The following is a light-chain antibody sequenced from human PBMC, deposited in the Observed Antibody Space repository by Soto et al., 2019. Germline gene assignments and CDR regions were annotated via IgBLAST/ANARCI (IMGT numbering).Light chain of an antibody. CDR3: QQYGSSPWT. V-gene: IGKV3-20*01. CDR1: QSVSNNY. Sequence: EIVLTQSPGTLSLSPGERATLSCRASQSVSNNYLAWYQQKPGQAPRLLIYGASSRATGIPDRFSGSGSGIDFTLTIRRLESEDFAVFYCQQYGSSPWTFGQGTKVEIK. J-gene: IGKJ1*01. CDR2: GAS.